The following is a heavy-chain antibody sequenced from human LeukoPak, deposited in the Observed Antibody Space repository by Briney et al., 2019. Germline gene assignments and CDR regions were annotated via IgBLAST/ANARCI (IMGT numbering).Heavy chain of an antibody. Sequence: ASVKVSCKASGYTFTGYYMHWVRQAPGQGLEWMGWINPNSGGTNYAQKFQGRVTMTRDTSISTAYMELSRLRSDDTAVYYCARDWEGGYCTNGVCYGGHFDYWGQGTLVTVSS. D-gene: IGHD2-8*01. J-gene: IGHJ4*02. CDR3: ARDWEGGYCTNGVCYGGHFDY. V-gene: IGHV1-2*02. CDR1: GYTFTGYY. CDR2: INPNSGGT.